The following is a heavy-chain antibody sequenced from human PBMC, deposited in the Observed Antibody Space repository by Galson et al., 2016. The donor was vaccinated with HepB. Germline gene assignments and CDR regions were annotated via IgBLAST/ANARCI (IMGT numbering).Heavy chain of an antibody. V-gene: IGHV4-59*01. CDR3: AGGSRLGELFH. D-gene: IGHD3-16*01. Sequence: ETLSLTCTVSGGSISAFYWSWIRQPPGKGLEWLGYLYFGRSTNYNPSLKSRVIISVDTSKSQFSLKLSSVTAADSAVYYCAGGSRLGELFHWGQGTLVTVSS. CDR2: LYFGRST. CDR1: GGSISAFY. J-gene: IGHJ4*02.